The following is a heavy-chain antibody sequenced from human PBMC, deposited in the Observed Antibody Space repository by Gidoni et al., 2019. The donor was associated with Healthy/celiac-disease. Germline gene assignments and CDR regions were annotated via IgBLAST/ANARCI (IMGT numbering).Heavy chain of an antibody. Sequence: EVQLVESGGGLIQPGGSLRLSCAASGFTVSSNYMSWVRQAPGKGLEGVSVIYRGGSTYSAASVRARFTTPRDNSKKTFYLQLTSLRAEDPAVYNCARGGGGSRDYWGQGTLVTVSS. J-gene: IGHJ4*02. D-gene: IGHD6-13*01. CDR2: IYRGGST. CDR3: ARGGGGSRDY. V-gene: IGHV3-53*01. CDR1: GFTVSSNY.